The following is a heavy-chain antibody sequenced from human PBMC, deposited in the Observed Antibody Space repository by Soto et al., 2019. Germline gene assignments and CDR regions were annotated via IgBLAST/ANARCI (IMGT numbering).Heavy chain of an antibody. CDR1: GYIFTGCD. V-gene: IGHV1-2*04. J-gene: IGHJ4*02. CDR2: INPNSGDT. CDR3: ATSRISIAVAGETEYYFDY. Sequence: ASVKVSCKSSGYIFTGCDIHWVRQAPGQGLEWMGWINPNSGDTNYTQKFQGWVTMTRDTSISTAYMELSRLRSDDTAVYYFATSRISIAVAGETEYYFDYWGQGTLVTVSS. D-gene: IGHD6-19*01.